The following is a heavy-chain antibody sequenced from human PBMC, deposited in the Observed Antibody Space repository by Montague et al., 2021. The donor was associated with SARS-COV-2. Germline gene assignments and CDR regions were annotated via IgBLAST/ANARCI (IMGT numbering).Heavy chain of an antibody. CDR3: ARDHLYYDFWSGYYDQYGMDV. CDR1: GGSISSYY. Sequence: ETLSLTCTVSGGSISSYYWSWVRQAPGKGLEWVSVIYSGGSTYXADSVKGRFTISRDNSKNTLYLQMNSLRAEDTAVYYCARDHLYYDFWSGYYDQYGMDVWGQGTTVTVSS. V-gene: IGHV3-53*01. CDR2: IYSGGST. D-gene: IGHD3-3*01. J-gene: IGHJ6*02.